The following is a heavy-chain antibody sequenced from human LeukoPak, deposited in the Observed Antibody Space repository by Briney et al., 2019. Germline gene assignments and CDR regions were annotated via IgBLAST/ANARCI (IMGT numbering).Heavy chain of an antibody. CDR2: ISGSGGST. D-gene: IGHD2-21*02. Sequence: GGSLRLSCAASGFTFSSYAMSWVRQAPGKGLEWVSAISGSGGSTYYADSVKGRFTISRDNSKNTLYLQMNSLRAEDTAVYYCAKDPACGGDCYPQLDYWGQGTLVTVSS. V-gene: IGHV3-23*01. CDR1: GFTFSSYA. J-gene: IGHJ4*02. CDR3: AKDPACGGDCYPQLDY.